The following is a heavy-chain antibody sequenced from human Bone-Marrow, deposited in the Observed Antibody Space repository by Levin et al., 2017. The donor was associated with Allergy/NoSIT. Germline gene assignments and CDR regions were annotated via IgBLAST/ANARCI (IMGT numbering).Heavy chain of an antibody. CDR2: VSYNGGT. CDR3: ARQGERSAYDRSGWYFDL. J-gene: IGHJ2*01. CDR1: GFSISTYY. V-gene: IGHV4-59*01. D-gene: IGHD5-12*01. Sequence: GSLRLSCTVSGFSISTYYWSWIRQPPGKGLEWIGYVSYNGGTNYNPSLESLVTISLDTSKNQFSLKLTSVTAADTAVYYCARQGERSAYDRSGWYFDLWGRGTLVTVSS.